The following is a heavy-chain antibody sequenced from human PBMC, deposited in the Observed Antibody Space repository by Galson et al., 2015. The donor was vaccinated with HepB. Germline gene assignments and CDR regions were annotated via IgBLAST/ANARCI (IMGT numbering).Heavy chain of an antibody. CDR1: GGTFSSYA. V-gene: IGHV1-69*01. CDR2: IIPIFGTA. J-gene: IGHJ6*03. Sequence: CKASGGTFSSYAISWVRQAPGQGLEWMGGIIPIFGTANYAQKFQGRVTITADESTSTAYMELSSLRSEDTAVYYCAGLAVAGIYYYYMDVWGKGTTVTVSS. CDR3: AGLAVAGIYYYYMDV. D-gene: IGHD6-19*01.